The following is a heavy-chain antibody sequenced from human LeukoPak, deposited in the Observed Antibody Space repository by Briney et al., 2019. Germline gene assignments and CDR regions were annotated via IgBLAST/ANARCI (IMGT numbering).Heavy chain of an antibody. D-gene: IGHD1-26*01. V-gene: IGHV4-30-4*08. J-gene: IGHJ4*02. CDR2: IYYSGST. CDR3: AREAPEWGEWEREMD. CDR1: GGSISSGAYY. Sequence: PSETLSLTCTVSGGSISSGAYYWGWIRQPPGKGLEWIGYIYYSGSTYYNPSLKSRVTISVDTSKNQFSLKLSSVTAADTAVYYCAREAPEWGEWEREMDWGQGTLVTVSS.